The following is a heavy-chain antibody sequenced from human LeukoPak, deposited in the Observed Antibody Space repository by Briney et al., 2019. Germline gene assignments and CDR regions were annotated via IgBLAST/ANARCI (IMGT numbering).Heavy chain of an antibody. J-gene: IGHJ3*02. CDR1: GFTLSSYW. CDR3: ARVAVSATGAQDI. Sequence: PGGSLRLSCAASGFTLSSYWMTWVRQAPGKGLEGVANIKPDGSEKTYVDSVKGRFTISRDNPQNSLYLQMNSLRGEDTAVYYCARVAVSATGAQDIWGQGTMVTVSS. D-gene: IGHD6-19*01. CDR2: IKPDGSEK. V-gene: IGHV3-7*04.